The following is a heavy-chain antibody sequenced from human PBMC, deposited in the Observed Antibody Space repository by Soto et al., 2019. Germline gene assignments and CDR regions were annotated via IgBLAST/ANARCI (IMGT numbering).Heavy chain of an antibody. CDR1: GFTFSNYA. D-gene: IGHD3-10*01. Sequence: VGSLRLSCAVSGFTFSNYAMSWVRQAPGKGLEWVSGISDSGGSTYYADSVKGRFTISRDNSKNTLYLQMNSLRAEDTAVYHCAKRSGSGSPTINWFDPWGQGTLVTVSS. CDR3: AKRSGSGSPTINWFDP. V-gene: IGHV3-23*01. CDR2: ISDSGGST. J-gene: IGHJ5*02.